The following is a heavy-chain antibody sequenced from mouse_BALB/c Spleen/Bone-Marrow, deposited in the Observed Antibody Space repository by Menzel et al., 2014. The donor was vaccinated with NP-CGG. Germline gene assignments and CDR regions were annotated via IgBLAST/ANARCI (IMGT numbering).Heavy chain of an antibody. CDR1: GFTFNTYA. D-gene: IGHD6-1*01. J-gene: IGHJ1*01. CDR3: VTSTYFDA. V-gene: IGHV10-1*02. Sequence: EVQLVESGGRLVQPKGSLKLSCAASGFTFNTYAMNWVRQAPGKGLEWVARIRSKSNNFPTYYADSVKDRFTISRDDSQSMLYLQMNNLKTEDTAMYYYVTSTYFDAWGAGTTVTVSS. CDR2: IRSKSNNFPT.